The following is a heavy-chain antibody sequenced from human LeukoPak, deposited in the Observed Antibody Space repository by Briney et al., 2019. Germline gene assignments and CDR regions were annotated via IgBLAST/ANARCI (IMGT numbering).Heavy chain of an antibody. J-gene: IGHJ4*02. Sequence: GGSLRLSCAASGLTFSSYSMNWVRQAPGKGLEWVSSISSSSSYIYYADSVKGRFTISRDNAKNSLYLQMNSLRAEDTAVYYCARVGYYSSGPFSYFDYWGQGTLVTVSS. CDR2: ISSSSSYI. V-gene: IGHV3-21*01. D-gene: IGHD3-10*01. CDR3: ARVGYYSSGPFSYFDY. CDR1: GLTFSSYS.